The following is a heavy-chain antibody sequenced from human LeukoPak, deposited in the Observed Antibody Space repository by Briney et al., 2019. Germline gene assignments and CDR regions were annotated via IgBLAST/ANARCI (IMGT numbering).Heavy chain of an antibody. CDR1: GGSISSYY. J-gene: IGHJ5*02. CDR2: INHSGST. Sequence: PSETLSLTCTVSGGSISSYYWSWIRQPPGKGLEWIGEINHSGSTNYNPSLKSRVTISVDTSKNQFSLELSSVTAADTAVYYCARRPYCSGGSCYRRVNWFDPWGQGTLVTVSS. V-gene: IGHV4-34*01. CDR3: ARRPYCSGGSCYRRVNWFDP. D-gene: IGHD2-15*01.